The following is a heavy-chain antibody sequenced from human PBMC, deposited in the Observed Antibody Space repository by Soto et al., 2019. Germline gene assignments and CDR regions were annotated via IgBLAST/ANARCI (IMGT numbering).Heavy chain of an antibody. D-gene: IGHD3-22*01. CDR2: IWYDGSNK. CDR1: GFTFSSYG. Sequence: QVQLVESGGGVVQPGWSLRLSCEASGFTFSSYGMHWVRQAPGKGLEWVAVIWYDGSNKYYADSVKGRFTISRDNSKNTLYLQMNSLRAEDTSVYHCARGGYYDTSGYYSTSYYFDYWGQGTLVTVSS. V-gene: IGHV3-33*01. J-gene: IGHJ4*02. CDR3: ARGGYYDTSGYYSTSYYFDY.